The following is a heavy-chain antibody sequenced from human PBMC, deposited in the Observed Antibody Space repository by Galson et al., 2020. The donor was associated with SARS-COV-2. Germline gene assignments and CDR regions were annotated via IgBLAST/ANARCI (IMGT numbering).Heavy chain of an antibody. CDR1: GFSLSTVGLA. CDR3: AHAYSGSYYWFDS. Sequence: SGPTLVKPTQTLTLTCTFSGFSLSTVGLAVGWVRQPPGKALQWLALIYWDDDKRYTPSLKSRLTIIKDTPKNKVVLRMTNMDPADTATYYCAHAYSGSYYWFDSWGQGTLVTVSS. D-gene: IGHD1-26*01. J-gene: IGHJ5*01. CDR2: IYWDDDK. V-gene: IGHV2-5*02.